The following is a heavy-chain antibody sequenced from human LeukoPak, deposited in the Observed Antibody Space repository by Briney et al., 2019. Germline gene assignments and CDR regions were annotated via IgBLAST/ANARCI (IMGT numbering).Heavy chain of an antibody. CDR2: ISTRNGNT. CDR1: DYTFTKYG. J-gene: IGHJ5*02. CDR3: ARTPRYDFWSGYSNWFDP. D-gene: IGHD3-3*01. Sequence: ASVKVSCKASDYTFTKYGLSWVRQTPGQGLEWMGWISTRNGNTIYAQKFQVRVTMTTDTSTSTAYMELRSLRSDDTAVYYCARTPRYDFWSGYSNWFDPWGQGTLVTVSS. V-gene: IGHV1-18*01.